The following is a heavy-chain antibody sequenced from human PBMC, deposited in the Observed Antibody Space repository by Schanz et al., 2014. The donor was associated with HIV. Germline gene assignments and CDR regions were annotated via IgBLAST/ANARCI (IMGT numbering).Heavy chain of an antibody. CDR1: GGTFNNYA. CDR2: IIPIFGTA. Sequence: QVQLVQSGAEVQKPGASVKVSCKASGGTFNNYAINWVRQAPGQGLEWMGGIIPIFGTANYAQKFQGRVTITADESTSTAYMELRSLRSEDTAVYYCARGLGDSSSSEPFDIWGQGTKVTVSS. V-gene: IGHV1-69*01. J-gene: IGHJ3*02. CDR3: ARGLGDSSSSEPFDI. D-gene: IGHD6-6*01.